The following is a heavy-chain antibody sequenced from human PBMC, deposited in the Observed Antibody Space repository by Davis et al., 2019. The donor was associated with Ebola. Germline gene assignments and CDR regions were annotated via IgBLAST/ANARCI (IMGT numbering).Heavy chain of an antibody. D-gene: IGHD5-12*01. CDR2: IKQDGSEK. CDR3: AREGYIVATYDY. CDR1: GFTFSSYW. Sequence: GESLKISCAASGFTFSSYWMSWVRQAPGKGLEWVANIKQDGSEKYYVDSAKGRFTISRDNAKNSLYLQMNSLRAEDTAVYYCAREGYIVATYDYWGQGTLVTVSS. V-gene: IGHV3-7*03. J-gene: IGHJ4*02.